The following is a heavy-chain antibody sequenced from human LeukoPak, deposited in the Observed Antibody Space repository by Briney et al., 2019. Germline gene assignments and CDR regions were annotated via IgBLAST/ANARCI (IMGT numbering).Heavy chain of an antibody. Sequence: ASVKVSCKASGYTFSNFGITWVRQAPGQGLECMGWISAYNGNTKYTQIFQGRVTMTTDASTSTAYMELRSLRSDDTAVYYCARVGGSSGWYGFTESDYWGQGTLVTVSS. CDR2: ISAYNGNT. V-gene: IGHV1-18*01. J-gene: IGHJ4*02. CDR1: GYTFSNFG. CDR3: ARVGGSSGWYGFTESDY. D-gene: IGHD6-19*01.